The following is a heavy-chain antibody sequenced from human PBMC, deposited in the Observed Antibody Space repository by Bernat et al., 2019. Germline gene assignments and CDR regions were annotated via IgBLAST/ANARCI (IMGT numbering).Heavy chain of an antibody. CDR1: GFTFSSYS. J-gene: IGHJ5*02. V-gene: IGHV3-21*01. D-gene: IGHD6-13*01. CDR2: ISSSSSYI. CDR3: ARAGSWYSSPQESWFDP. Sequence: EVQLVESGGGLVKPGGSLRLSCAASGFTFSSYSMNWVRQAPGKGLEWVSSISSSSSYIYYADSVKGRFTISRDNAKNSLYLKMNSLRAEDTAVYYCARAGSWYSSPQESWFDPWGQGTLVTVSS.